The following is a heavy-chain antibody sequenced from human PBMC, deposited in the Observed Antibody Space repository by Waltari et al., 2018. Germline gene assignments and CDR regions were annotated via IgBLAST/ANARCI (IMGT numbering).Heavy chain of an antibody. D-gene: IGHD2-15*01. CDR3: ARDRGRGLYLDA. CDR2: VLSAGKT. V-gene: IGHV4-4*02. Sequence: QLQLQESGPGLVKPSGTLSLSCAVSGDSVTSPNWWSWGRQYPQRGLEWIGQVLSAGKTTYSPSFASRVTMSRDASNNQFSLKVTSATAADTAVYYCARDRGRGLYLDAWGPGTLVTVSP. CDR1: GDSVTSPNW. J-gene: IGHJ5*02.